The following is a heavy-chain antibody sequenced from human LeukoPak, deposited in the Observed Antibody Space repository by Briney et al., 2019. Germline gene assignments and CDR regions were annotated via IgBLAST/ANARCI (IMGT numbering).Heavy chain of an antibody. J-gene: IGHJ1*01. CDR1: GFSLSTSGVG. D-gene: IGHD1-26*01. V-gene: IGHV2-5*02. Sequence: SGPTLANPTQTLTLTCTFSGFSLSTSGVGVGWIRQPPVKALEWLALIYWDDDKRYSPSLKSRLTITKDTSKNQVVLTMTNMDPVDTATYYCARTSGSPTLAEYFQHWGQGTLATVSS. CDR3: ARTSGSPTLAEYFQH. CDR2: IYWDDDK.